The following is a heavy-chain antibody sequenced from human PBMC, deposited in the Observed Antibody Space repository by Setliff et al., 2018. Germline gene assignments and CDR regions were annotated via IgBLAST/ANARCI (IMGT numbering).Heavy chain of an antibody. Sequence: SETLSLTCTVSGGSISSYYWGWIRQPPGKGLEWIGSIYHSGSTYYNPSLKSRVTISVDRSKNQFSLKLSSVTAADTAVYYCARASGGVIAPYFDYWGQGTLVTVSS. CDR3: ARASGGVIAPYFDY. J-gene: IGHJ4*02. CDR2: IYHSGST. D-gene: IGHD3-16*02. V-gene: IGHV4-38-2*02. CDR1: GGSISSYY.